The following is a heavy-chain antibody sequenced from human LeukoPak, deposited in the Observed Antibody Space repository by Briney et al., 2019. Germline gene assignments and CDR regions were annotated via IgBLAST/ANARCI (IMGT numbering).Heavy chain of an antibody. CDR3: AKGPQLGVRFADY. V-gene: IGHV3-23*01. Sequence: GGSLRLSCAASGFTFSSYAMNWVRQTPGKGLEWVSSISDSGASTYYADSVKGRFTISRDNSKNTLYLQMNSLTVEDTAVYYCAKGPQLGVRFADYWGQGTLVTVSS. CDR2: ISDSGAST. CDR1: GFTFSSYA. J-gene: IGHJ4*02. D-gene: IGHD3-3*01.